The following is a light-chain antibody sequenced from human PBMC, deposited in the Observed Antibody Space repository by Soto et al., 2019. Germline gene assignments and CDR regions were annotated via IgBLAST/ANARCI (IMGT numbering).Light chain of an antibody. V-gene: IGKV1-12*01. CDR2: TAS. J-gene: IGKJ4*01. Sequence: DIQMTQSPSSVSASVGDRVTITCRASQGISSLLAWYQQKPGKAPNLLIHTASSFQSGVPSRFSGSGSGTDFTLTISSRQPEDFATYYCQQANSFPLTFGGGTKVEIK. CDR1: QGISSL. CDR3: QQANSFPLT.